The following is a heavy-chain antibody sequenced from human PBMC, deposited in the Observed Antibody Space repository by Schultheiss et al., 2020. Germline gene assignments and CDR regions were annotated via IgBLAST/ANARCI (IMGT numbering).Heavy chain of an antibody. D-gene: IGHD4-11*01. Sequence: ASVKVSGKASGYTFTSYYMHWVRQAPGQGLEWMGIINPSGGSTSYAQKFQGRVTMTRDTSTSTVYMELSSLRSEDTAVYYCARDMTTVKGFPNRPLDPWGQGTLVTVSS. CDR3: ARDMTTVKGFPNRPLDP. CDR1: GYTFTSYY. V-gene: IGHV1-46*01. J-gene: IGHJ5*02. CDR2: INPSGGST.